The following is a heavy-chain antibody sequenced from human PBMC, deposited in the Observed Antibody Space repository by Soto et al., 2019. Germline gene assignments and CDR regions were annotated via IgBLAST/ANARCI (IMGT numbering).Heavy chain of an antibody. CDR3: ARDSKEYSSSSYYLDY. CDR1: GYTFTSYA. J-gene: IGHJ4*02. Sequence: ASVKVSCKASGYTFTSYAMHWVRQAPGQRLEWMGWINAGNGNTKYSQKFQGRVTITRDTSASTAYMDLSSLRSEDTAVYYCARDSKEYSSSSYYLDYWGKGTLVTISS. CDR2: INAGNGNT. V-gene: IGHV1-3*01. D-gene: IGHD6-6*01.